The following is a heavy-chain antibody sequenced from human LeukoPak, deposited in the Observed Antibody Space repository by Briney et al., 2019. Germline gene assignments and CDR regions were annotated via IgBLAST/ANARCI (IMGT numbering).Heavy chain of an antibody. CDR1: GFTFSSYW. CDR2: IKQDGSEK. J-gene: IGHJ6*03. Sequence: GGSLRLSCAASGFTFSSYWMSWVRQAPGKGLEWVANIKQDGSEKYYVDSVKGRFTISRDNAKNSLYLQMNSLRAEDTAVYYCARDRYDFWSGQHQRIYYYYYMDVWGKGTTVTVSS. D-gene: IGHD3-3*01. CDR3: ARDRYDFWSGQHQRIYYYYYMDV. V-gene: IGHV3-7*01.